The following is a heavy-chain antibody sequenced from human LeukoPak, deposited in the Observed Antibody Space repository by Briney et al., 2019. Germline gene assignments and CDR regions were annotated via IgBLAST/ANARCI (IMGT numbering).Heavy chain of an antibody. J-gene: IGHJ6*04. Sequence: PSETLSLTCTVSGGSISSGDYYWGWIRQPPGKGPEWIGSIYYSGNTYYNPSLKSRVIISVDTSKNQFSLKLNSVTAADTAVYYCARHGRQWLAPLGVWGKGTTVTVSS. V-gene: IGHV4-39*01. CDR2: IYYSGNT. CDR3: ARHGRQWLAPLGV. D-gene: IGHD6-19*01. CDR1: GGSISSGDYY.